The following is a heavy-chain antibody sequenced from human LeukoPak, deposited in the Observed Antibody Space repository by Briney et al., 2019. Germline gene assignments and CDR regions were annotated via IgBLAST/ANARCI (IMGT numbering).Heavy chain of an antibody. CDR2: ISGSGGST. J-gene: IGHJ4*02. Sequence: PGGSLRLSCAAAGFTFSSYAMSRLRQAQGKGLEWVSAISGSGGSTYYADSVKGRFTISRDNSKNTLYLQMNSLRAEDTAVYYCAKDPGGSYYYDSSGYFPYYFDYWGQGTLVTVSS. D-gene: IGHD3-22*01. V-gene: IGHV3-23*01. CDR1: GFTFSSYA. CDR3: AKDPGGSYYYDSSGYFPYYFDY.